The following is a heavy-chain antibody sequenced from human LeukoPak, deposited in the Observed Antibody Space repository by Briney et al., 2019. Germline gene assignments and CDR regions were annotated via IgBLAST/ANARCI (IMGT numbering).Heavy chain of an antibody. J-gene: IGHJ4*02. CDR3: ARDYGGRYGYGSYFDY. CDR1: GFTFSSYS. Sequence: GGSLRLSCAASGFTFSSYSMNWVRQAPGKGLEWVSSISSSSSYIYYADSVKGRFTISRDNAKNSLYLQMNSLRAEDTAVYYCARDYGGRYGYGSYFDYWGQGTLVTVSS. V-gene: IGHV3-21*01. CDR2: ISSSSSYI. D-gene: IGHD5-18*01.